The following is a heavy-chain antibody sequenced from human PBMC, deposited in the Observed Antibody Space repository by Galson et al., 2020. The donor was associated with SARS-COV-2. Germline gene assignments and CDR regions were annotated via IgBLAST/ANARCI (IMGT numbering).Heavy chain of an antibody. J-gene: IGHJ3*02. V-gene: IGHV4-39*01. D-gene: IGHD3-10*01. Sequence: SETLSLTCTVPGGSISSTTYYWGWIRQPPGKGLEGFGNIYYSGSTYYNPSLKSRVTISVDTSKNQFSLKLSSVTAADAAMYYCARFLGSEDTFDTWGQGTLVTVSS. CDR3: ARFLGSEDTFDT. CDR1: GGSISSTTYY. CDR2: IYYSGST.